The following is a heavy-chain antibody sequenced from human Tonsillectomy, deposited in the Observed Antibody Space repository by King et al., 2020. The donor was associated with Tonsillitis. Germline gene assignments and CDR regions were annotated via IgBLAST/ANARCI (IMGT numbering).Heavy chain of an antibody. V-gene: IGHV3-30*18. CDR2: ISYDGRNK. CDR1: GLTLSSYG. CDR3: AKDPNSGYGLVATDGTDV. J-gene: IGHJ6*02. Sequence: VQLVESGGGVVQPGRSLRLSCAASGLTLSSYGMHWVRQAPGKGMEWVAVISYDGRNKYYEDSVKGRFTISRDNSKNTLYLQMNSLRAEDTAVYYCAKDPNSGYGLVATDGTDVWGQGTTVTVSS. D-gene: IGHD5-12*01.